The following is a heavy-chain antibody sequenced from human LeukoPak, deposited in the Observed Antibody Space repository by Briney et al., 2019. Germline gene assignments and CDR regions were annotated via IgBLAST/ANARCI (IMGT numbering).Heavy chain of an antibody. V-gene: IGHV4-39*01. D-gene: IGHD3-10*01. CDR2: IYYSGIT. CDR3: AGKTYYYGSGSPY. J-gene: IGHJ4*02. CDR1: GGSISSSSYY. Sequence: PSGTLSLTCTVSGGSISSSSYYWGWIRQPPGKGLEWIGSIYYSGITYYNPSLKSRVTISVDTSKNQFSLKLSSVTAADTAVYYCAGKTYYYGSGSPYWGQGTLVTVSS.